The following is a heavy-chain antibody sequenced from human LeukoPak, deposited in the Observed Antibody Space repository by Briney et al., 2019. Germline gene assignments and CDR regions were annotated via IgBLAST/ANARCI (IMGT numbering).Heavy chain of an antibody. CDR1: GFTFSSYG. J-gene: IGHJ4*02. V-gene: IGHV3-33*01. CDR2: IWYDGSNK. CDR3: ARDQCSSTSCYLFDY. Sequence: GGSLRLSCAASGFTFSSYGMHWVRQAPGKGLEWVAVIWYDGSNKYYADSVKGRFTISRDNSKNTLYLQMNSLRAEDTAVYYCARDQCSSTSCYLFDYWGQGTLVTVSS. D-gene: IGHD2-2*01.